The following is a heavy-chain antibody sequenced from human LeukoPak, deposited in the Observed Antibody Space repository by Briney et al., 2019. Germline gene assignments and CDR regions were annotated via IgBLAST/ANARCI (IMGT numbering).Heavy chain of an antibody. D-gene: IGHD3-9*01. J-gene: IGHJ4*02. CDR1: GFTFSTYF. CDR3: AREMTGGGDY. Sequence: GGSLRLSCAASGFTFSTYFMSWVRQAPGKGLEWVANINQDGSEKYYVDSVKGRFTISRDNAKNSLYLQMNSLRDEDTAVYYCAREMTGGGDYWGQGTLVTVSS. V-gene: IGHV3-7*01. CDR2: INQDGSEK.